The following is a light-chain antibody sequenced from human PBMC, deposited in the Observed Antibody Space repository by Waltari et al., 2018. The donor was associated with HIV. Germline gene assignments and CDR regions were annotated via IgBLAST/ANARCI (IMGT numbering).Light chain of an antibody. CDR1: QDISIY. CDR2: DAS. V-gene: IGKV1-33*01. J-gene: IGKJ4*01. CDR3: QHYDNLSLT. Sequence: DIQMTQSPSSLSASVGDRVTITCQASQDISIYLIWYQQKPGKAPKLLIYDASNLETGVPSRFSGGGSKTTFTFTISSLQPEDTATYYCQHYDNLSLTFGGGTRVEI.